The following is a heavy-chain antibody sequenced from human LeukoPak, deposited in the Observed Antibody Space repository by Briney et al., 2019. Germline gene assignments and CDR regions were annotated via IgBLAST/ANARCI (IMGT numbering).Heavy chain of an antibody. D-gene: IGHD6-19*01. CDR1: GYSISSGYY. Sequence: PSETLSLTCTVSGYSISSGYYWGWIRQPPGKGLEWIGSIYHSGSTNYNPSLKSRVTISVDTSKNQFSLKLSSVTAADTAVYYCARVMAVAGRRDRYYYYMDVWGKGTTVTISS. CDR2: IYHSGST. J-gene: IGHJ6*03. V-gene: IGHV4-38-2*02. CDR3: ARVMAVAGRRDRYYYYMDV.